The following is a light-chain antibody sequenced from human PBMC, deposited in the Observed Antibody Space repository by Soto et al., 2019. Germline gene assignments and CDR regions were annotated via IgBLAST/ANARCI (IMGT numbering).Light chain of an antibody. CDR3: HKSSSIPYT. V-gene: IGKV1-39*01. J-gene: IGKJ2*01. Sequence: DIQMTQSPSSLSASVGDRVTITCRASQTISTYLNWYQQNPGKAHKLLIYAASNLQNGVPSRFSGRCSGTDFTLTISSLQPEDVATYYCHKSSSIPYTFGQGTKLEIK. CDR1: QTISTY. CDR2: AAS.